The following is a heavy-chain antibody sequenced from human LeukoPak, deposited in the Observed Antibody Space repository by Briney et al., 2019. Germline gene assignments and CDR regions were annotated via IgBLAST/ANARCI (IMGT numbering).Heavy chain of an antibody. CDR3: ARQEGVWFGEGGGYFDY. CDR2: IYYSGST. V-gene: IGHV4-39*01. Sequence: SETLSLTCTVSGDSISSSSYYWGWIRQPPGKGLEWIGNIYYSGSTYYNPSLKSRVTISVDTSKNQFSLKLSSVTAADTAVYYCARQEGVWFGEGGGYFDYWGQGTLVTVSS. D-gene: IGHD3-10*01. CDR1: GDSISSSSYY. J-gene: IGHJ4*02.